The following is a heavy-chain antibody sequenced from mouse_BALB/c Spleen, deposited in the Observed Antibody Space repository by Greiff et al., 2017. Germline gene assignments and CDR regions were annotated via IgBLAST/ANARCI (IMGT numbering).Heavy chain of an antibody. Sequence: EVMLVESGGGLVQPGGSRKLSCAASGFTFSSFGMHWVRQAPEKGLEWVAYISSGSSTIYYADTVKGRFTISRDNPKNTLFLQMTSLRSEDTAMYYCARSDDGYWYFDVWGAGTTVTVSA. CDR1: GFTFSSFG. J-gene: IGHJ1*01. V-gene: IGHV5-17*02. D-gene: IGHD2-3*01. CDR2: ISSGSSTI. CDR3: ARSDDGYWYFDV.